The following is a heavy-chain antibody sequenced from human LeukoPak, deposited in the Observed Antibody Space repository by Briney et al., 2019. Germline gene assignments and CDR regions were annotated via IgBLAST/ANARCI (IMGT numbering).Heavy chain of an antibody. D-gene: IGHD2-8*01. CDR3: ARGPTNGQAFDY. Sequence: GGSLRLSCAASGFTFDDYGMTWVRQAPGKGLEWVASIREDGSQKSAVDSVRGRFSISRDNAKNSVYLQMDSLRAEDTAVYYCARGPTNGQAFDYWGQGTLVSVSS. CDR1: GFTFDDYG. V-gene: IGHV3-7*01. J-gene: IGHJ4*02. CDR2: IREDGSQK.